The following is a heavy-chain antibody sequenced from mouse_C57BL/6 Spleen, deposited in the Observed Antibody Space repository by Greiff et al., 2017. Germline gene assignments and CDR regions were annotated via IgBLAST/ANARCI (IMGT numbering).Heavy chain of an antibody. CDR2: INPYNGGT. D-gene: IGHD4-1*01. V-gene: IGHV1-19*01. CDR1: GYTFTDYY. Sequence: VQLQQSGPVLVKPGASVKMSCKASGYTFTDYYMNWVKQSHGKSLEWIGVINPYNGGTSYNQKFKGKATLTVDKSSSTAYMELNSLTSEDSAVYYCAREELYFDYWGQGTTLTVSS. CDR3: AREELYFDY. J-gene: IGHJ2*01.